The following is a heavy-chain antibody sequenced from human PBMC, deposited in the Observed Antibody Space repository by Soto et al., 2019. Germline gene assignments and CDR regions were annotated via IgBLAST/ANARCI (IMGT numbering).Heavy chain of an antibody. Sequence: PSETLSLTCTVSGGSISSYYWSWIRQPPGKGLEWIGYIYYSGSTNYNPSLKSRVTISVDTSKNQFSLKLSSVTAADTAVYYCARGLIVVVPAANDFYGMDVWGQGTTVTVS. J-gene: IGHJ6*02. CDR3: ARGLIVVVPAANDFYGMDV. V-gene: IGHV4-59*01. D-gene: IGHD2-2*01. CDR1: GGSISSYY. CDR2: IYYSGST.